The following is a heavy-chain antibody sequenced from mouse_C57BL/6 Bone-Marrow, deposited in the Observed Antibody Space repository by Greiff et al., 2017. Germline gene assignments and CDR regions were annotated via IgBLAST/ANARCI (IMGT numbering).Heavy chain of an antibody. Sequence: VQLQQSGPVLVKPGASVKMSCKAFGYTFTDYYMNWVKPSHGKSLEWIGVINPYNGGTSYNQKFKGKATLTVDKSSSTAYMELNSLTSEDSAVYYCARDDYDGYAMDYWGQGTSVTVSS. D-gene: IGHD2-4*01. CDR1: GYTFTDYY. CDR2: INPYNGGT. CDR3: ARDDYDGYAMDY. V-gene: IGHV1-19*01. J-gene: IGHJ4*01.